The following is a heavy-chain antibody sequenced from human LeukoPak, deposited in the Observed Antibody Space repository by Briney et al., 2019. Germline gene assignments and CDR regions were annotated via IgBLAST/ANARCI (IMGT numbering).Heavy chain of an antibody. V-gene: IGHV3-11*01. CDR2: ISSSGSTI. CDR3: ARVAYCGGDCYRLGLDY. J-gene: IGHJ4*02. CDR1: GFTFSDYY. D-gene: IGHD2-21*02. Sequence: PGGSLRLSRAASGFTFSDYYMSWIRQAPGKGLEWVSYISSSGSTIYYADSVKGRFTISRDNAKNSLYLQMNSLRAEDTAVYYCARVAYCGGDCYRLGLDYWGQGTLVTVSS.